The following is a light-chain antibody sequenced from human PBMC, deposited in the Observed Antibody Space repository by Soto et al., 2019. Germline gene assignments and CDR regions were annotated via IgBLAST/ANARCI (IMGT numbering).Light chain of an antibody. CDR2: LGS. J-gene: IGKJ3*01. CDR1: QSLLQTNGYNY. V-gene: IGKV2-28*01. CDR3: LQALQTTFT. Sequence: DIVMTQSPLSLPVTPGEPASISCRSSQSLLQTNGYNYLDWYLQKPGQSPQLLIYLGSNRASGVSDRFSGSGSGTHFTLKISRVEAEDVGVYYCLQALQTTFTFGPGTKVDIK.